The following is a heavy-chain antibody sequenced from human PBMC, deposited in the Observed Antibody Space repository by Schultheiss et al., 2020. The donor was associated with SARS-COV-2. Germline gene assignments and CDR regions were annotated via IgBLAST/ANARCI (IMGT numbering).Heavy chain of an antibody. Sequence: SETLSLTCTVSGGSISSYYWSWIRQPPGKGLEWIGSIYYSGSTYYNPSLKSRVTISVDTSKNQFSLKLSSVTAADTAVYYCARHESRVVYGAFDIWGQGTMVTVSS. D-gene: IGHD2-21*01. V-gene: IGHV4-39*01. CDR2: IYYSGST. J-gene: IGHJ3*02. CDR3: ARHESRVVYGAFDI. CDR1: GGSISSYY.